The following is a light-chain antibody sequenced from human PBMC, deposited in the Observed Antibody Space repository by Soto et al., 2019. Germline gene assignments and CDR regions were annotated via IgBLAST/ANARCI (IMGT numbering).Light chain of an antibody. CDR2: WAS. V-gene: IGKV4-1*01. CDR1: QSVLYSSNNKNY. CDR3: QQRSNWPPLIT. J-gene: IGKJ5*01. Sequence: DIVMTQSPDSLAVSLGERATINCKSSQSVLYSSNNKNYLAWFQHKPGQPPKLLIYWASTRESGVPDRFSGSGSGTDFTLSISSLQAEDVAVYFCQQRSNWPPLITFGQGTRLEIK.